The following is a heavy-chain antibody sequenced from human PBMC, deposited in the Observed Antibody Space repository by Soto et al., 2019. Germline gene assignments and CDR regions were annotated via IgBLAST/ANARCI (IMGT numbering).Heavy chain of an antibody. V-gene: IGHV1-69*13. CDR3: ARDQESVVAVAGTDYYGMDV. Sequence: SVKVSCKASGYTFTNYAMHWVRQAPGQGLEWMGGIIPIFGTANYAQKFQGRVTITADESTSTAYMELSSLRSEDTAVYYCARDQESVVAVAGTDYYGMDVWGQGTTVTVSS. CDR1: GYTFTNYA. CDR2: IIPIFGTA. J-gene: IGHJ6*02. D-gene: IGHD6-19*01.